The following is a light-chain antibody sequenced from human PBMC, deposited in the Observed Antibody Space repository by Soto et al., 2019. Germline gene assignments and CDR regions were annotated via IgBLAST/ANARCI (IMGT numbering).Light chain of an antibody. CDR1: SSDVGGYNY. Sequence: QSVLTQPASVSGSPGQSITISCTGTSSDVGGYNYVPWYQQHPGKAPKLMIYEVSNRPSGVSNRFSGSKSGNTASLTISGLQAEDEADYYCSSYTSSSTLNVFGTG. CDR2: EVS. J-gene: IGLJ1*01. CDR3: SSYTSSSTLNV. V-gene: IGLV2-14*01.